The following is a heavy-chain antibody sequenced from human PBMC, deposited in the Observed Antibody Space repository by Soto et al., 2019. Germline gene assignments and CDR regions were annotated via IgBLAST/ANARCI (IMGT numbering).Heavy chain of an antibody. CDR1: GGSISSSSYY. CDR2: IYYSGGT. J-gene: IGHJ5*02. V-gene: IGHV4-39*01. Sequence: SETLSLTCTVSGGSISSSSYYWGWIRQPPGKGLEWIGSIYYSGGTYYNPSLKSRVTISVDTSKNQFSLKLSSVTAADTAVYYCARHQSHSSSYVDPWGQGTLVTVSS. CDR3: ARHQSHSSSYVDP. D-gene: IGHD6-13*01.